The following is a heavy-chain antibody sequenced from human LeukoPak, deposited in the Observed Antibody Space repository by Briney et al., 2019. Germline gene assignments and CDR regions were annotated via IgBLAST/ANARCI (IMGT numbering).Heavy chain of an antibody. J-gene: IGHJ4*02. V-gene: IGHV3-30*18. CDR1: GFIFSTHG. D-gene: IGHD3-10*01. CDR2: ISYDGSTK. CDR3: AKDRHFYGAGTYYNLDY. Sequence: PGRSRRLSCAAYGFIFSTHGMHWVRQAPGRGLEWVSLISYDGSTKYYADSVEGRFTISRDNSNSTLYLQFNGLRVEDTAVYYCAKDRHFYGAGTYYNLDYWGQGTLVTVSS.